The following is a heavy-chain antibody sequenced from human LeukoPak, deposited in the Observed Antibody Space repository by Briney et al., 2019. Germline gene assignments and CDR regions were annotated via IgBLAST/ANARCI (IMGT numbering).Heavy chain of an antibody. CDR3: AREVEVVVVVAATENWFDP. J-gene: IGHJ5*02. V-gene: IGHV1-2*02. CDR2: INPNSGDT. D-gene: IGHD2-15*01. Sequence: ASVKVSCKASGYSFTGYFMQWVRQAPGQGLEWMGWINPNSGDTNYAQKFQGRVTMTRDTSISAAYMELSRLRSDDTAVYYCAREVEVVVVVAATENWFDPWGQGTLVTVSS. CDR1: GYSFTGYF.